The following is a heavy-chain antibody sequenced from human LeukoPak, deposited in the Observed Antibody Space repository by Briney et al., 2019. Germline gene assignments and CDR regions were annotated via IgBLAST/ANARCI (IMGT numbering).Heavy chain of an antibody. Sequence: GGSLRLSCAAPGFTFSTYYMYWVRPAPGKGPGWVSRINSDGSITNYADSVKGRFAISRDNAKNTLYLEMNSLSAEDTAVYYCARDPKQGGTYWSYFDYWGQGTLVSVSP. CDR3: ARDPKQGGTYWSYFDY. V-gene: IGHV3-74*01. D-gene: IGHD1-26*01. J-gene: IGHJ4*02. CDR2: INSDGSIT. CDR1: GFTFSTYY.